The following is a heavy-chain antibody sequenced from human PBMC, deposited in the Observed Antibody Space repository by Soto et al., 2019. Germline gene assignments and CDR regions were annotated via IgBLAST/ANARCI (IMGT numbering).Heavy chain of an antibody. V-gene: IGHV3-21*01. CDR1: GFTFSSYS. Sequence: GGSLRLSCAASGFTFSSYSMNWVRQAPGKGLEWVSSISSSSSYIYYADTVKGRFTISRDNAKNTLYMKINSLRAEDTAVYYCARVRYDSSGYYPEYFQHWGQGTLVTVSS. D-gene: IGHD3-22*01. CDR2: ISSSSSYI. CDR3: ARVRYDSSGYYPEYFQH. J-gene: IGHJ1*01.